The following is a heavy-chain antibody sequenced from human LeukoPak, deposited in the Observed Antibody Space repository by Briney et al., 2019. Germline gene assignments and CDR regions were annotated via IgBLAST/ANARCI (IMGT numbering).Heavy chain of an antibody. Sequence: SETLSLTCTVSGGSISSTVYYWAWIRQPPGKGLEWIGSISYSGSTYYSPSLKSRVTISVDKSKNQFSLKLSSVTAADTAVYYCARGEFDGGVYFDYWGQGTLVSVSS. CDR2: ISYSGST. D-gene: IGHD3-16*01. V-gene: IGHV4-39*07. J-gene: IGHJ4*02. CDR1: GGSISSTVYY. CDR3: ARGEFDGGVYFDY.